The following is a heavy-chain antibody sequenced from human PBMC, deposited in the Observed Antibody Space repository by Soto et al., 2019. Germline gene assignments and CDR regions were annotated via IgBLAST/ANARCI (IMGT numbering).Heavy chain of an antibody. CDR3: ARESKERLMVRGAPYYLDC. J-gene: IGHJ4*02. Sequence: ETRSVTCGSARASVSRGNYCKSWSRQSPGNGREWGAYVSSSGTTNSNPSLRSRLTMSVDTSKNQVSMSVTSARSEDTAIYYCARESKERLMVRGAPYYLDCWGQGTLVTVSS. CDR2: VSSSGTT. CDR1: RASVSRGNYC. V-gene: IGHV4-61*01. D-gene: IGHD3-10*01.